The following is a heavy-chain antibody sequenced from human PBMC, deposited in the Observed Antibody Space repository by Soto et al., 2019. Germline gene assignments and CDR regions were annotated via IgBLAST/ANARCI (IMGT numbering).Heavy chain of an antibody. J-gene: IGHJ5*02. Sequence: GGSLRLSCVVSGFTFSEYCMNWVRQAPGRGLEWVASISSGGNFIYYADSVRGRFTISRDNAENSLYLQMNSLGVEDTATYYCARTIIAFMTLIAPHWFDLWGQGTQVPVSS. CDR2: ISSGGNFI. D-gene: IGHD3-16*01. CDR1: GFTFSEYC. CDR3: ARTIIAFMTLIAPHWFDL. V-gene: IGHV3-21*06.